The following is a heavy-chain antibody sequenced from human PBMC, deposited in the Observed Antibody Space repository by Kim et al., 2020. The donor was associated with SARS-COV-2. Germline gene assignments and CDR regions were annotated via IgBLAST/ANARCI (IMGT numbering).Heavy chain of an antibody. CDR2: IWYDGSNK. V-gene: IGHV3-33*01. CDR3: ARDAGLRYFDWLSSYFDY. CDR1: GFTFSSYG. Sequence: GGSLRLSCAASGFTFSSYGMHWVRQAPGKGLEWVAVIWYDGSNKYYADSVKGRFTISRDNSKNTLYLLMNSLRAEDTAVYYCARDAGLRYFDWLSSYFDYWGPGTLVTVSS. D-gene: IGHD3-9*01. J-gene: IGHJ4*02.